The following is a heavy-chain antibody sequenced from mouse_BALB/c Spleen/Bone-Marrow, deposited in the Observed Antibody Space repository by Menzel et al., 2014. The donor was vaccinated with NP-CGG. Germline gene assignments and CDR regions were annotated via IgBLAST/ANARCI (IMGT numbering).Heavy chain of an antibody. CDR2: ISSGGSYT. CDR3: ARQTYNDYDGYFDY. Sequence: VQLVESGGDLVKPGGSLKLSCAASGFTFSSYGMSWVRQTPDKRLEWVATISSGGSYTYYPDSVKGRFTVSRDNAKNTLYLQMSSLKSEDTAMYYCARQTYNDYDGYFDYWGQGTTLTVSS. J-gene: IGHJ2*01. CDR1: GFTFSSYG. V-gene: IGHV5-6*01. D-gene: IGHD2-4*01.